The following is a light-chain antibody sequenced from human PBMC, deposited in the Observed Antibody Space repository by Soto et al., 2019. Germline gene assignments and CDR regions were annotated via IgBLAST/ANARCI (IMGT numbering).Light chain of an antibody. CDR2: GAT. V-gene: IGKV3-15*01. CDR3: QQYNKWPRT. Sequence: EIVMTQSPATLSVSPGERATLSCRASQSVSSNLAWYQQKPGQAPRLLIYGATTRATGIQARFSGSGSGTEFTLIISSLQSEDSAVYYCQQYNKWPRTFGQGTKVEIK. CDR1: QSVSSN. J-gene: IGKJ1*01.